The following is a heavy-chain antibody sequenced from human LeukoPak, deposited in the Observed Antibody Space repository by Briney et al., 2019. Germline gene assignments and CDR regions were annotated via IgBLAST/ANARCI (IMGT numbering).Heavy chain of an antibody. CDR2: IYYSGST. J-gene: IGHJ6*03. Sequence: SETLSLTCTVSGGSISSSSYYWGWIRQPPGKGREWIGSIYYSGSTYYNPSLKSRVTISVDTSKNQFSLKLSSVTAADTAVYYCARLGSSSFDYYYYMDVWGKGTTVTVSS. D-gene: IGHD6-13*01. CDR3: ARLGSSSFDYYYYMDV. V-gene: IGHV4-39*01. CDR1: GGSISSSSYY.